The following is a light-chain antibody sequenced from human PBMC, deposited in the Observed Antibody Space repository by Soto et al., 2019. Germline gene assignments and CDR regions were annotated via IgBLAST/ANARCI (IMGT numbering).Light chain of an antibody. CDR2: INSDGRH. V-gene: IGLV4-69*02. CDR1: SGHSSYG. CDR3: QTWVTGTYVV. Sequence: QSVLTQSPSASASLGASVKLTCTLSSGHSSYGIAWHQKQPEKGPRYLMKINSDGRHIEGDGIPDRFSGSSSGDERYLTISTLQSEDEADYYCQTWVTGTYVVFGGGTKLTVL. J-gene: IGLJ2*01.